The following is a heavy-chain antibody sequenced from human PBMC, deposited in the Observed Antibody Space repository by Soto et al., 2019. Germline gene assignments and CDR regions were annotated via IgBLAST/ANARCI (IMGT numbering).Heavy chain of an antibody. D-gene: IGHD6-13*01. Sequence: KPSETLSLTCIVSGGSLSSYYLTWIRQPAGKGLEWIGRIYTSGSTNYNPSLKSRVTMSVDTSKNQFSLKLSSVTAADTAVYYCAAYSSSLGTFDIWGQGTKVTVSS. J-gene: IGHJ3*02. CDR1: GGSLSSYY. V-gene: IGHV4-4*07. CDR3: AAYSSSLGTFDI. CDR2: IYTSGST.